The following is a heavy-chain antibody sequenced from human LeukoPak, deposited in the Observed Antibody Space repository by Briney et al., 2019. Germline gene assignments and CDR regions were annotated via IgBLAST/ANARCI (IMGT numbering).Heavy chain of an antibody. Sequence: GGSLRLSCAASGFTFSGYSMTWVRQAPGKGLEWVSAISGSGGSTYYADSVKGRFTISRDNSKNTLYLQMNSLRAEDTAVYYCAKDDPPVLRYFDWPIRDYWGQGTLVTVSS. CDR3: AKDDPPVLRYFDWPIRDY. V-gene: IGHV3-23*01. J-gene: IGHJ4*02. D-gene: IGHD3-9*01. CDR2: ISGSGGST. CDR1: GFTFSGYS.